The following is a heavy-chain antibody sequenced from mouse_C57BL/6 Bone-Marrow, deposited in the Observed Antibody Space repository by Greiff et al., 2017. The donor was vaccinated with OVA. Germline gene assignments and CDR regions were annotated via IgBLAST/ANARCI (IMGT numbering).Heavy chain of an antibody. D-gene: IGHD2-2*01. CDR3: ARDDGYRGYYAMDY. J-gene: IGHJ4*01. V-gene: IGHV7-1*01. CDR1: GFTFSDFY. CDR2: SRNKANDYTT. Sequence: EVMLVESGGGLVQSGRSLRLSCATSGFTFSDFYMEWVRQAPGKGLEWIAASRNKANDYTTEYSASVKGRFIVSRDTSQSILYLQMNALRAEDTAIYYCARDDGYRGYYAMDYWGQGTSVTVSS.